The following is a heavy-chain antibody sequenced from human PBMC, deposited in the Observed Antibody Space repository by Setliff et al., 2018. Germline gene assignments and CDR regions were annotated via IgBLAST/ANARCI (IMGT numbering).Heavy chain of an antibody. V-gene: IGHV4-61*02. CDR1: GGSISSGSYY. CDR2: IYTSGST. J-gene: IGHJ3*02. Sequence: SETLSLTCTVSGGSISSGSYYWSWIRQPAGKGLEWIGRIYTSGSTNYNPSLKSRVTISIDTSKNQFSLKLSSVTAADTAVYYCARGGDSGSYFLANHDAFDIWGQGTMVTVSS. CDR3: ARGGDSGSYFLANHDAFDI. D-gene: IGHD1-26*01.